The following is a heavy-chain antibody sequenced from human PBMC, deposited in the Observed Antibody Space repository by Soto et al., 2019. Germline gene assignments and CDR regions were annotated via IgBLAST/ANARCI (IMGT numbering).Heavy chain of an antibody. CDR3: AKAISGYNAPIDH. D-gene: IGHD5-12*01. CDR2: INSDGSST. V-gene: IGHV3-74*01. J-gene: IGHJ4*02. CDR1: GFTFSSYW. Sequence: GGSLRLSCAASGFTFSSYWMHWVRQAPGKGLVWVSRINSDGSSTSYADSVKGRFTISRDNAKNTLYLQMNSLRAEDTAVYYCAKAISGYNAPIDHWGQGTRVTVSS.